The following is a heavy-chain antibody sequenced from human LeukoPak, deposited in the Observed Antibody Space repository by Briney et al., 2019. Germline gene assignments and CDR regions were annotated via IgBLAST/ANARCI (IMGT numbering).Heavy chain of an antibody. V-gene: IGHV3-23*01. CDR3: AKIHYYDSSGYIPD. Sequence: PGGSLRLSCAASGFTFSSYSMSWVRQAPGKGLEWVSAISGSGGSTYYADSVKGRFTISRDNSKNTLYLQMNSLRAEDTAVYYCAKIHYYDSSGYIPDWGQGTLVTVSS. CDR2: ISGSGGST. D-gene: IGHD3-22*01. CDR1: GFTFSSYS. J-gene: IGHJ4*02.